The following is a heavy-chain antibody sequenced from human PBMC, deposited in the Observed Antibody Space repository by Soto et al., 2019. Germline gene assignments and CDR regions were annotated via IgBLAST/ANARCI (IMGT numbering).Heavy chain of an antibody. V-gene: IGHV4-39*01. J-gene: IGHJ5*02. Sequence: QLQLQESGPGLVTPSETLSLTCTVSGDSVSTSSYYWGWIRQPPGKGLEWIGRVFYTGRTHYNPSLESRMTLSVHPTTNQFSLRLRSVTAADSAVYYGVRMGCRYLSVDCSWFAPWGQGTQVNVSS. CDR3: VRMGCRYLSVDCSWFAP. CDR1: GDSVSTSSYY. CDR2: VFYTGRT. D-gene: IGHD2-8*01.